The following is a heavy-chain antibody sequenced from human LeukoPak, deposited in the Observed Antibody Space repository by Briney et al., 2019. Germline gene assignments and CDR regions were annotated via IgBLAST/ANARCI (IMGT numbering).Heavy chain of an antibody. CDR1: GGSISSGGYY. V-gene: IGHV4-31*03. CDR2: IYYSGST. CDR3: AKSYYDYVDAFDI. Sequence: PSQTLSLTCTVSGGSISSGGYYWSWIRQHPGKGLEWIGYIYYSGSTYYTPSLKSRVTISVDTSKNQISLKLSSVTAADTAVYYCAKSYYDYVDAFDIWGQGTLVTVSS. D-gene: IGHD3-16*01. J-gene: IGHJ3*02.